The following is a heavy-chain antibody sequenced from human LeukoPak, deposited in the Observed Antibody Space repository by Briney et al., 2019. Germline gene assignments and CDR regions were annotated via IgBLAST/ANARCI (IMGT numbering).Heavy chain of an antibody. CDR3: ATNNLHGGGFFDY. D-gene: IGHD1/OR15-1a*01. J-gene: IGHJ4*02. V-gene: IGHV4-39*07. Sequence: SETLSLTCTVSGGSISSSSYYWGWIRQPPGKGLEWIGSIYYNGSTYYNPSLKSRLTISTDTSNNQFSLNLSSVTAADTAVYYCATNNLHGGGFFDYWGQGTLVTVSS. CDR2: IYYNGST. CDR1: GGSISSSSYY.